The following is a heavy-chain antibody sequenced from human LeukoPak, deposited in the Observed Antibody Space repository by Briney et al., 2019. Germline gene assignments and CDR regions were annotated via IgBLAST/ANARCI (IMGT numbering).Heavy chain of an antibody. Sequence: ASVKVSCKGSGYTFTNYAVHWVRQAPGQRLEWLRWINPGNGDTKYSQNFQGRVTVTSDTSAATVYVELNSLTSEDTAVYYCARERWHCRVNCYSVYYYALDVWGQGTTVTVSS. CDR3: ARERWHCRVNCYSVYYYALDV. V-gene: IGHV1-3*01. J-gene: IGHJ6*02. CDR1: GYTFTNYA. D-gene: IGHD2-15*01. CDR2: INPGNGDT.